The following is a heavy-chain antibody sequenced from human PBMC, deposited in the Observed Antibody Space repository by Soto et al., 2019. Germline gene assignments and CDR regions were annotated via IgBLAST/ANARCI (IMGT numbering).Heavy chain of an antibody. CDR3: ARDRYYYDSSGFDY. V-gene: IGHV3-11*06. CDR2: ISSSSSYT. Sequence: GSLIRACSASGCTFSDYYMSWIRQAPGKGLEWVSYISSSSSYTNYADSAKGRFTISRDNAKNSLYLQMNSLRAEDTAVYYCARDRYYYDSSGFDYWGQGTLVTVYS. J-gene: IGHJ4*02. CDR1: GCTFSDYY. D-gene: IGHD3-22*01.